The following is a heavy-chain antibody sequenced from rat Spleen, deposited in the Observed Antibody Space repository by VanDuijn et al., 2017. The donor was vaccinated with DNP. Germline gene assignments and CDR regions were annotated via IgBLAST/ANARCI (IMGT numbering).Heavy chain of an antibody. J-gene: IGHJ2*01. V-gene: IGHV3-1*01. D-gene: IGHD1-5*01. CDR1: GYSITSDY. CDR2: ISYSGRT. CDR3: ARWYNFFDY. Sequence: EVQLQESGPGLVKPSQSLSLTCSVTGYSITSDYWGWIRKFPGNKMAWIGHISYSGRTTYNPSLKSRISISRDTSKNQFFLQLNSVSTDDTATYYCARWYNFFDYWGQGVMVTVSS.